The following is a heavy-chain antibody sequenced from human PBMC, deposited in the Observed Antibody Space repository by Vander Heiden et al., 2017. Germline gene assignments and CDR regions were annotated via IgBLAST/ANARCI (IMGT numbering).Heavy chain of an antibody. CDR1: RCTFSSLA. CDR2: ISGSAGST. CDR3: AKGLRYFDY. J-gene: IGHJ4*02. V-gene: IGHV3-23*01. Sequence: EVQLLESGGGLVQPGGSLSLSCAVPRCTFSSLAMGWVRQAPGKGLEWVSAISGSAGSTYYADSLKGRFTISRDNSKNTLYLQMNSLRAEDTAVYYCAKGLRYFDYWGQGTLVTVSS. D-gene: IGHD3-9*01.